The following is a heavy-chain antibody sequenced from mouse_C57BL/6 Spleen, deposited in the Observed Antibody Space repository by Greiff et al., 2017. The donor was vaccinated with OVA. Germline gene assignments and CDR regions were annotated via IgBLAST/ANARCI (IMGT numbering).Heavy chain of an antibody. D-gene: IGHD3-3*01. CDR1: GYTFTSYW. V-gene: IGHV1-64*01. Sequence: VQLQQSGAELVKPGASVKLSCKASGYTFTSYWMHWVKQRPGQGLEWIGMIHPNSGSTNYNEKFKGKATLTVDKSSSTAYMQLSSLTSEDSAVYYCARGGHDGAWFADWGQGTLVTVSA. CDR2: IHPNSGST. J-gene: IGHJ3*01. CDR3: ARGGHDGAWFAD.